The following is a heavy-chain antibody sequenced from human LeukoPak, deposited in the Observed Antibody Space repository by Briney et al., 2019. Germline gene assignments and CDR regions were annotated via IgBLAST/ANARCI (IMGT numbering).Heavy chain of an antibody. CDR3: ARLPPIDSSGYYWFDP. CDR1: GGSISSYY. V-gene: IGHV4-59*08. Sequence: KASETLSLTCTVSGGSISSYYWSWIRQPPGKGLEWIGYIYYSGSTNYNPSLKSRVTISVDTSKNQFSLKLSSVTAADTAVYYCARLPPIDSSGYYWFDPWGQGTLVTVSS. D-gene: IGHD3-22*01. CDR2: IYYSGST. J-gene: IGHJ5*02.